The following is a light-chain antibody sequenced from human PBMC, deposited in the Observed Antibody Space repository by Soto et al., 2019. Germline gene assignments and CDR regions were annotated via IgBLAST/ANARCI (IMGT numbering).Light chain of an antibody. CDR1: SGDIGSYNR. CDR2: EVT. J-gene: IGLJ1*01. V-gene: IGLV2-14*01. CDR3: SSYKSISATACV. Sequence: QSALTQPASVSGSPGQSITISCTGTSGDIGSYNRVSWYQQHPDKAPKLIIYEVTDRPSGASNRFSGSKSGNTASLTISGLQAEDEDEYYCSSYKSISATACVFGTGTKVTVL.